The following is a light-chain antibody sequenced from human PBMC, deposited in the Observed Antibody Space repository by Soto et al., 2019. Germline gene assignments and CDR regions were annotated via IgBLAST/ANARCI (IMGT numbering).Light chain of an antibody. CDR3: MQFAHFPRT. V-gene: IGKV2-24*01. CDR1: QSLVYSDGNTY. CDR2: QIS. J-gene: IGKJ1*01. Sequence: DVVLTQTPLSSPVTLGQPASISCRSSQSLVYSDGNTYLSWLQQRPGQPPRLLIYQISNRFSGVPDRFSGSGAGTDFTLKISREEAEDVGVYYCMQFAHFPRTFGQGTKVEIK.